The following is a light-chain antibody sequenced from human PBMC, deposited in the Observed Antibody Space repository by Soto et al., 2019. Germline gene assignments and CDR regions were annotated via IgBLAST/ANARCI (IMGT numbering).Light chain of an antibody. J-gene: IGKJ1*01. Sequence: AIRMTQSPSSVSASVVDIVTITCLASQDIRSDLGWYQQRPGKAPKLLIYAASSLQSGVPSRFSGSGSGTDFTLTISSLQPDDFATYYCQQCNSYSSTWTFGQGTKVDI. CDR1: QDIRSD. V-gene: IGKV1-6*01. CDR3: QQCNSYSSTWT. CDR2: AAS.